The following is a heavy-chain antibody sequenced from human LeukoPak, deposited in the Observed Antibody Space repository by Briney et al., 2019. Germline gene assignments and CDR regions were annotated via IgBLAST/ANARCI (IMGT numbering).Heavy chain of an antibody. CDR1: GFRVSNDY. J-gene: IGHJ4*02. V-gene: IGHV3-66*01. CDR3: AKANSYDPYYFDY. Sequence: HPGGSLRLSCAASGFRVSNDYMPGVRQAPGKGREGVAFIFAGGNAYYAVSVKGTFTICRDRSKNTLFLQMSSLRAEDTAVYYCAKANSYDPYYFDYWGQGALVIVSS. D-gene: IGHD3-16*01. CDR2: IFAGGNA.